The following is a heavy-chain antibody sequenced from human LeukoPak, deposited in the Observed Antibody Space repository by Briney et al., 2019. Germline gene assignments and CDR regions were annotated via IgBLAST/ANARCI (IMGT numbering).Heavy chain of an antibody. D-gene: IGHD3-22*01. J-gene: IGHJ6*03. Sequence: GGSLRLSCAASGFTFSSHWMSWVRQAPRKGLEWLANIKEDGSEKYYVDSVKGRFTISRDNAKNSLYLQMNSLRAEDTAVFYCAKGQRYYDGSGYYYYYYYYMDVWGKGTTVTVSS. CDR2: IKEDGSEK. CDR3: AKGQRYYDGSGYYYYYYYYMDV. V-gene: IGHV3-7*03. CDR1: GFTFSSHW.